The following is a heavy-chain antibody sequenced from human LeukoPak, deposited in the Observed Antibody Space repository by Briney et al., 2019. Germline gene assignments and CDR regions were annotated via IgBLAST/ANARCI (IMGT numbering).Heavy chain of an antibody. CDR1: GFTFSSYS. CDR3: AKDRNCSGGSCYRYYYYYYMDV. CDR2: MSSSSSYI. J-gene: IGHJ6*03. V-gene: IGHV3-21*01. D-gene: IGHD2-15*01. Sequence: PGGSLRLSCAASGFTFSSYSMNWVRQAPGKGLEWVSSMSSSSSYIYYADSVKGRFTISRDNAKNSLYLQMNSLRAEDTAVYYCAKDRNCSGGSCYRYYYYYYMDVWGKGTTVTISS.